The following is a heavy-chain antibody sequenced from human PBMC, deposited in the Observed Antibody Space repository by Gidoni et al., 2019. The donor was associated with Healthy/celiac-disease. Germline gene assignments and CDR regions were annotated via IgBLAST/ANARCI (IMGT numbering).Heavy chain of an antibody. CDR1: GFTFSRYS. Sequence: EVQLVESGGGLVKPGGSLRLSCAASGFTFSRYSMNWVRQAPGKGLEWVSSISSSSSYIYYADSVKGRFTISRDNAKNSLYLQMNSLRAEDTAVYYCARATSAIGPYYYYGMDVWGQGTTVTVSS. J-gene: IGHJ6*02. D-gene: IGHD2-21*01. CDR3: ARATSAIGPYYYYGMDV. CDR2: ISSSSSYI. V-gene: IGHV3-21*01.